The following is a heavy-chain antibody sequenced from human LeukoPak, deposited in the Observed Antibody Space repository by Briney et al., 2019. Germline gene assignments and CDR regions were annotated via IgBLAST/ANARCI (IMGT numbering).Heavy chain of an antibody. V-gene: IGHV3-9*01. Sequence: PGRSLRLSCAASGFTFDDYAMHWVRQAPAKGLEWVSGISWNSGSIGYADSVKGRFTISRDNAKNSLYLQMNSLRAEDTALYYCAKVTYYDFWSGYPQVSYPDYWGQGTLVTVSS. D-gene: IGHD3-3*01. CDR2: ISWNSGSI. CDR3: AKVTYYDFWSGYPQVSYPDY. CDR1: GFTFDDYA. J-gene: IGHJ4*02.